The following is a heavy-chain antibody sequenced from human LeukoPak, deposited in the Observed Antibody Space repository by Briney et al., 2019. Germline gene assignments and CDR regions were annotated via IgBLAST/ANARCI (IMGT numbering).Heavy chain of an antibody. CDR2: ISGFGGTT. V-gene: IGHV3-23*01. J-gene: IGHJ4*02. Sequence: PGGSLRLSCAASGFIFSSYAMSWVRQAPGKGLEWVSAISGFGGTTYYADSVKGRFTISRDNSKNTLYLQMNSLRPEDTAIYYCVKLFSAVSTEFQYWGQGTQVTVSS. CDR1: GFIFSSYA. D-gene: IGHD5/OR15-5a*01. CDR3: VKLFSAVSTEFQY.